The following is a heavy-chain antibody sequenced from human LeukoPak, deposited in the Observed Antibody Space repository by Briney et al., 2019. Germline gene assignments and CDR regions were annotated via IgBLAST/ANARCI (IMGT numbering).Heavy chain of an antibody. Sequence: PGGSLGLSCAASGFTFSSYWMNWVRQAPGKGLEWVANIEQDGSKKYYVDSVKGRFTISRDNAKNSLYLQMNSLRADDTAVYYCARDLSAKDDYWGQGTLVTVSS. J-gene: IGHJ4*02. V-gene: IGHV3-7*01. CDR3: ARDLSAKDDY. CDR1: GFTFSSYW. CDR2: IEQDGSKK.